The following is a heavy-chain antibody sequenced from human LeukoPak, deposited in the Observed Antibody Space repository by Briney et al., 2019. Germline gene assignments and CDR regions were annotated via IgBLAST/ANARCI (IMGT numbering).Heavy chain of an antibody. CDR2: IYYSGST. V-gene: IGHV4-30-4*01. Sequence: PSQTLSLTCTVSGGSISSGDYYWSWIRQPPGKGLEWIGYIYYSGSTYYNPSLKSRVTISVDTSKNQFSLKLSSVTAADTAVYYCASTYGSGSYYKLGLFDYWGQGTLVTVSS. D-gene: IGHD3-10*01. CDR3: ASTYGSGSYYKLGLFDY. J-gene: IGHJ4*02. CDR1: GGSISSGDYY.